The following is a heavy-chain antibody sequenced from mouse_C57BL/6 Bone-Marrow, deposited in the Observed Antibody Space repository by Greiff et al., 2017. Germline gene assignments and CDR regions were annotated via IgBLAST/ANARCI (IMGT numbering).Heavy chain of an antibody. CDR3: AAYYYGRDF. Sequence: EVKVVESGGGLVQPGGSLKLSCAASGFTFSDYYMYWVRQTPEKRLEWVAYISNGGGSTYYPDTVKGRFTISRDNAKNTLYLQMSRLKSEDTAMYYCAAYYYGRDFWGQGTSLTVSS. D-gene: IGHD1-1*01. CDR1: GFTFSDYY. V-gene: IGHV5-12*01. J-gene: IGHJ2*02. CDR2: ISNGGGST.